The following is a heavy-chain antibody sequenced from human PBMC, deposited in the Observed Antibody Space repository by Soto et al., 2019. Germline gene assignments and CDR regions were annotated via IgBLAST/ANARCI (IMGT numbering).Heavy chain of an antibody. J-gene: IGHJ6*02. CDR1: GGSISSYY. V-gene: IGHV4-59*12. D-gene: IGHD3-3*01. CDR2: IYYSGST. Sequence: SETLSLTCTVSGGSISSYYWSWIRQPPGKGLEWIGYIYYSGSTNYNPSLKSRVTISVDTSKNQFSLKLSSVTAADTAVYYCARDETPITIFGVVPPDYYYYGMDVWGQGTTVTVSS. CDR3: ARDETPITIFGVVPPDYYYYGMDV.